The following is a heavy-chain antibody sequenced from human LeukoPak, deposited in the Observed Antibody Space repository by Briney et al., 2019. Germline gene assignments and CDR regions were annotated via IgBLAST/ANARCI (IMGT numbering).Heavy chain of an antibody. CDR3: AREAPRAFDV. V-gene: IGHV5-51*01. CDR1: GYTFAGDW. Sequence: GESLEISCKASGYTFAGDWIGWVRQMPGKRLEWMGIIYPGDSDTRYSPSFQGQVTISADKSMSTAYLQWSSLKASDTAIYYCAREAPRAFDVWGQGTMVTVSS. CDR2: IYPGDSDT. J-gene: IGHJ3*01.